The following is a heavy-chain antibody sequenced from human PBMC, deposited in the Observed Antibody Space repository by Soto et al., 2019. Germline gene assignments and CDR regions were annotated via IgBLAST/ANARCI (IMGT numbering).Heavy chain of an antibody. J-gene: IGHJ6*03. V-gene: IGHV1-8*01. Sequence: ASVKVSCKASGYTFTSYDINWVRQATGQGLEWMGWMNPNSGNTGYAQKFQGRVTMTRNTSISTAYMELSSLRSEDTAVYYCARVGYCSGGSCYTVNYYYYYMDVWGKGTTVTVSS. D-gene: IGHD2-15*01. CDR2: MNPNSGNT. CDR1: GYTFTSYD. CDR3: ARVGYCSGGSCYTVNYYYYYMDV.